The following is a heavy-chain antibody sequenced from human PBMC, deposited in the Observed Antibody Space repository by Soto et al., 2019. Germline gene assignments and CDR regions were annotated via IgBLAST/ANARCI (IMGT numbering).Heavy chain of an antibody. CDR3: SAGGGLPRYY. V-gene: IGHV4-30-2*01. D-gene: IGHD1-26*01. CDR1: GGSISSGGYS. CDR2: IYHSGST. Sequence: QLQLQESGSGLVKPSQTLSLTCAVSGGSISSGGYSWSWIRQPPGKGLEWIGYIYHSGSTYYNPSLKSRVTISLARSKNQSPLKLSSVTAADTAVYYCSAGGGLPRYYWGQGTLVTVSS. J-gene: IGHJ4*02.